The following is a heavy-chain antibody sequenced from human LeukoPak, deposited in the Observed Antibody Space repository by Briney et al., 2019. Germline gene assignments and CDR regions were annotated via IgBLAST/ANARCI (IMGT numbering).Heavy chain of an antibody. V-gene: IGHV4-31*03. J-gene: IGHJ2*01. Sequence: SQTLSLTCTVSGGSISSGGYYWSWIRQHPGKGLEWIGYIYYSGSTYYNPSLKSRVTISVDTSKHQFSLKLSSVTAADTAVYYCARGPDSSGYYYGYWYFDLWGRGTLVTVSS. CDR3: ARGPDSSGYYYGYWYFDL. CDR2: IYYSGST. CDR1: GGSISSGGYY. D-gene: IGHD3-22*01.